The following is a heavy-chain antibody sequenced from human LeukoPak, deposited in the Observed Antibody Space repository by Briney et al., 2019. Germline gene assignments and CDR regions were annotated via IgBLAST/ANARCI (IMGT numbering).Heavy chain of an antibody. CDR3: AKSVASDAY. V-gene: IGHV3-30*18. J-gene: IGHJ4*02. CDR1: GFTFSSYG. CDR2: ISYDGSNK. Sequence: GGSLRLSCAASGFTFSSYGMHWVRQALGKGLEWVAVISYDGSNKYYADFVKGRFTISRDNSKNTLSLQMNGLIPEDTAVYYCAKSVASDAYWGQGTLVTVSS. D-gene: IGHD5-12*01.